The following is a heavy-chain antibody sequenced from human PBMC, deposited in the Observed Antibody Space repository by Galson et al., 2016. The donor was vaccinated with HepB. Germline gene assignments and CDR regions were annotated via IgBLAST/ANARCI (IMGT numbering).Heavy chain of an antibody. D-gene: IGHD2-15*01. Sequence: SETLSLTCGVYGGSFXVHYWSXIRXXXGEXXXWIXXXNXAGSTKYNPSLKSRVTISVDTSKNQLSLKLKSMTAADTAVYFCVGVVVAATNWFDPWGQGTLVTVSS. CDR1: GGSFXVHY. CDR2: XNXAGST. V-gene: IGHV4-34*01. J-gene: IGHJ5*02. CDR3: VGVVVAATNWFDP.